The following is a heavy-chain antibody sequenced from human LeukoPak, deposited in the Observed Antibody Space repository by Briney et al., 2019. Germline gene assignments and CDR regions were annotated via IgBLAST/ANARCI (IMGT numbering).Heavy chain of an antibody. CDR1: GGSISSYY. Sequence: PSETLSLTCTVSGGSISSYYWSWIQQPAGKGLEWIGRIYTSGSTNYNPSLKSRVTMSVDTSKNQFSLKLSSVTAADTAVYYCARANSGYDSPYYYYYYGMDVWGQGTTVTVSS. J-gene: IGHJ6*02. V-gene: IGHV4-4*07. CDR3: ARANSGYDSPYYYYYYGMDV. CDR2: IYTSGST. D-gene: IGHD5-12*01.